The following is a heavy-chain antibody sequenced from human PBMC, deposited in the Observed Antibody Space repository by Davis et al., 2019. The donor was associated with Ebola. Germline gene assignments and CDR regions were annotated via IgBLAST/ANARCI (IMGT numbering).Heavy chain of an antibody. V-gene: IGHV3-33*08. CDR1: GFTFSSYG. CDR3: VRDNGYSSG. Sequence: PGGSLRLSCAAAGFTFSSYGMHWVRQAPGKGLEWVAVISYDGGNRYYPDSVKGRFTISRDNSKNTLYLQMNSLRVEDTAVYYCVRDNGYSSGWGQGTLVTVSS. J-gene: IGHJ4*02. CDR2: ISYDGGNR. D-gene: IGHD6-19*01.